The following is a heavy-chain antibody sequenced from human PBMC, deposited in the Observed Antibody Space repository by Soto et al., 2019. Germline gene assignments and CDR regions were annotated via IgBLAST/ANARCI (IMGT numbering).Heavy chain of an antibody. CDR1: GFTFSNYW. J-gene: IGHJ6*02. CDR2: IKKDGSDK. CDR3: ARDLGTAVVDFDYGVDV. Sequence: GGSLRLSCAASGFTFSNYWMSWVRQAPGKGLEWVANIKKDGSDKNYVDSVEGRFSISRDNAKNSLYLQMYGLRAEDTAVYYCARDLGTAVVDFDYGVDVWGQGSTVTVSS. D-gene: IGHD5-18*01. V-gene: IGHV3-7*01.